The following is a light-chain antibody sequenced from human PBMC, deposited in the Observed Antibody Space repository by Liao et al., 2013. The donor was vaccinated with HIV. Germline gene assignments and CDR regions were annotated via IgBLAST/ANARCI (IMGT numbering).Light chain of an antibody. J-gene: IGLJ3*02. Sequence: SYVLTQSPSVSVAPGKTATISCGGDSIGSKSVHWYQQRPGQAPVLVMSYDSDRPSGIPERFSGSNSGNTATLTISRVEAEDEADYHCQVWDSSSGHPVFGGGTKLTVL. CDR3: QVWDSSSGHPV. CDR1: SIGSKS. CDR2: YDS. V-gene: IGLV3-21*01.